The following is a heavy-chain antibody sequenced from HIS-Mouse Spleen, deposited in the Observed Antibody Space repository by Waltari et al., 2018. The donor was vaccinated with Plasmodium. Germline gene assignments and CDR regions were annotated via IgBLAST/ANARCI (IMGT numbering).Heavy chain of an antibody. D-gene: IGHD1-7*01. CDR3: ARDRITGTSYFDY. V-gene: IGHV4-39*07. CDR2: IYYSGST. CDR1: GGSISSSSYY. Sequence: QLQLQESGPGLVKPSETLSLTCTVSGGSISSSSYYWGWIRQPPGKGQAWIGSIYYSGSTYYNPSLKSRVTISVDTSKNQFSLKLSSVTAADTAVYYCARDRITGTSYFDYWGQGTLVTVSS. J-gene: IGHJ4*02.